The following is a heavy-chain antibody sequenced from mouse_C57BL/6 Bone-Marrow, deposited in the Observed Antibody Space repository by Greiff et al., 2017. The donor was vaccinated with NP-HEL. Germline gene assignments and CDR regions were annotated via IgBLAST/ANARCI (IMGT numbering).Heavy chain of an antibody. CDR1: GYTFTDYY. Sequence: VQLQQSGPELVKPGASVKISCKASGYTFTDYYMNWVKQSHGKSLEWIGDINPNNGGTSYNQKFKGKATLTVDKSSSTAYMELRSLTSEDSAVYYCARSFWVTTVVERNFDYWGQGTTLTVSS. CDR3: ARSFWVTTVVERNFDY. D-gene: IGHD1-1*01. J-gene: IGHJ2*01. V-gene: IGHV1-26*01. CDR2: INPNNGGT.